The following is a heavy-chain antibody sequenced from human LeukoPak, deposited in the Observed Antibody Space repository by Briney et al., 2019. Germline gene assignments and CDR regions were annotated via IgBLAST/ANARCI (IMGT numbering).Heavy chain of an antibody. CDR3: ARIWTTDVVAPGDY. J-gene: IGHJ4*02. D-gene: IGHD5-12*01. CDR1: GFTFSSYW. CDR2: IKQDVSEK. Sequence: GGSLRLSCAASGFTFSSYWMTWVRQAPGKGLEWVANIKQDVSEKHYVDSVKGRFTISRDNAKSPLYLHMNSLRAEDTAVYYCARIWTTDVVAPGDYWGQGALVTVSS. V-gene: IGHV3-7*01.